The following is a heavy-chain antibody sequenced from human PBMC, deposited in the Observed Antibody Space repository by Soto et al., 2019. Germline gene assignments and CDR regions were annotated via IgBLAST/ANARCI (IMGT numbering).Heavy chain of an antibody. D-gene: IGHD1-1*01. Sequence: SETLSLTCTVSGASTSGFYWSWIRKSAGKGLEWIGRIYATGTTDYNPSLKSRVMMSVDTSKKQFSLKLRSVTAADTAVYYCVRDGTKTLRDWFDPWGQGISVTVSS. J-gene: IGHJ5*02. CDR2: IYATGTT. CDR1: GASTSGFY. V-gene: IGHV4-4*07. CDR3: VRDGTKTLRDWFDP.